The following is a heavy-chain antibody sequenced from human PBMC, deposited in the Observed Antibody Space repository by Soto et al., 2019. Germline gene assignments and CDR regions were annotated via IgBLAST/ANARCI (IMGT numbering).Heavy chain of an antibody. Sequence: SVKVSCKASGNTFTSYYMHWVRQAPGQGLEWMGIINPIFGTANYAQKFQGRVTITADESTSTAYMELSSLRSEDTAVYYCARVIPRYCSGGSCYLYYGMDVWGQGTTVTVSS. CDR1: GNTFTSYY. J-gene: IGHJ6*02. D-gene: IGHD2-15*01. V-gene: IGHV1-69*13. CDR2: INPIFGTA. CDR3: ARVIPRYCSGGSCYLYYGMDV.